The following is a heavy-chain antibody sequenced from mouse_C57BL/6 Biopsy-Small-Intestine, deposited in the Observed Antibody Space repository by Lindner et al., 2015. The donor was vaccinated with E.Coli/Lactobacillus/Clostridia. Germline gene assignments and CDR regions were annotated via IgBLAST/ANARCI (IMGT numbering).Heavy chain of an antibody. CDR2: INPNSGAT. V-gene: IGHV1-84*02. J-gene: IGHJ4*01. CDR3: GKNTAVQPTGISRLYYYYAMDV. CDR1: GYTFTDYY. D-gene: IGHD6-1*01. Sequence: SVKVSCKASGYTFTDYYMHWVRQAPGQGLEWMGWINPNSGATHYAHNFQGRITMTRDTSISTAYLHLSGLRSDDTAVYYCGKNTAVQPTGISRLYYYYAMDVWGQGTTVTVSS.